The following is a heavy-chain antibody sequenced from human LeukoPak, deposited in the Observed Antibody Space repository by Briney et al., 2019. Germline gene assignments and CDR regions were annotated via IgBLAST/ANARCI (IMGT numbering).Heavy chain of an antibody. V-gene: IGHV4-38-2*01. CDR3: ARRAYYYDSSGYYYSEWFDP. CDR2: IYHSGST. Sequence: SETLSLTCAVSGYSISSGYYWGWIRQPPGKGLEWIGSIYHSGSTYYNPSLKSRVTISVDTSKHQFSLKLSSVTAPTTAVYYCARRAYYYDSSGYYYSEWFDPWGQGTLVTVSS. J-gene: IGHJ5*02. D-gene: IGHD3-22*01. CDR1: GYSISSGYY.